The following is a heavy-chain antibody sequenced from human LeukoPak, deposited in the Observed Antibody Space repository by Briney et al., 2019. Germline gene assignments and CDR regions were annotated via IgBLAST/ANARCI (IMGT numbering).Heavy chain of an antibody. J-gene: IGHJ6*02. Sequence: GRSLRLSCVGSGFAFHNYAMHWVRRPPGKGLEWVSAINWNSDTKAYADSVKGRFTISRDRARNSLYLQMDSLRPEDTALYYCAKDTDGNGAYFYAMDVWGQGTSVTVSS. CDR3: AKDTDGNGAYFYAMDV. CDR1: GFAFHNYA. CDR2: INWNSDTK. D-gene: IGHD4-23*01. V-gene: IGHV3-9*01.